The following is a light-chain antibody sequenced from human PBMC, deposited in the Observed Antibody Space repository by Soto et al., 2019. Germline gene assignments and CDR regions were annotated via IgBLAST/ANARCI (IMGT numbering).Light chain of an antibody. V-gene: IGKV3-15*01. CDR2: GAS. CDR1: QSVSSN. Sequence: ERVMTQSPATLSVSPGERATLSCRASQSVSSNVAWYQQKPGQAPRLLIYGASTRATSIPARFSGSGSGTEFTLTISSLQSEDFAVYYCQQYNNWPQTFGQGTKLEIK. J-gene: IGKJ2*01. CDR3: QQYNNWPQT.